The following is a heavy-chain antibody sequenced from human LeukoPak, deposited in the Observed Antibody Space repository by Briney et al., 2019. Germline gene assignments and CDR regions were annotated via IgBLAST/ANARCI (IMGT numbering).Heavy chain of an antibody. V-gene: IGHV4-59*01. J-gene: IGHJ6*03. CDR3: ARRAVTTSPYYYYYYMDV. D-gene: IGHD4-11*01. CDR2: IYYSGST. Sequence: SETLSLTCTVSGASISSYYWSWIRQPPGKGLEWIGYIYYSGSTNYNPSLKSRVTMSVDTSKNQFSLKLSSVTAADTAVYYCARRAVTTSPYYYYYYMDVWGKGTTVTVSS. CDR1: GASISSYY.